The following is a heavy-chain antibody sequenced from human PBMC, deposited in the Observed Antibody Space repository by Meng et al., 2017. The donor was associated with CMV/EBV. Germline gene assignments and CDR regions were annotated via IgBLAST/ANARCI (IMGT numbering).Heavy chain of an antibody. CDR1: GYTFTDYY. J-gene: IGHJ6*02. CDR3: ARDLGGPDIVVVPAAITPLDYYGMDV. V-gene: IGHV1-2*02. D-gene: IGHD2-2*01. Sequence: ASVKVSCKASGYTFTDYYMHWVRQAPGQGLEWMGWINPNSGGTNYAQKFQGRVTTTRDTSISTAYMELSRLRSDDTAVYYCARDLGGPDIVVVPAAITPLDYYGMDVWGQGTTVTVSS. CDR2: INPNSGGT.